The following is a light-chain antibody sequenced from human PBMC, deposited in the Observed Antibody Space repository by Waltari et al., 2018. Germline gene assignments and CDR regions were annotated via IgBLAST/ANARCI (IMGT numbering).Light chain of an antibody. Sequence: QSALTQPASVSGSPGQSITISCSGTSSDIGGYKLVSWYQQHPGRAPKLLVYEGSKRPSGVSSRFSGAKSRNTACLTIAGLQAEDEANYDCCSFASPNTVIFGGGTKLTVL. CDR2: EGS. CDR3: CSFASPNTVI. J-gene: IGLJ2*01. CDR1: SSDIGGYKL. V-gene: IGLV2-23*03.